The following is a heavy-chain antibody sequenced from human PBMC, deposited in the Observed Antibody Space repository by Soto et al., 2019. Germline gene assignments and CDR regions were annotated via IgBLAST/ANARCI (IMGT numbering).Heavy chain of an antibody. V-gene: IGHV3-7*01. CDR3: AAGFTPDF. Sequence: EVLLVESGGGLVQPGGSLTLSCAASGFTFGSYWMNWVRQAPGKGLEWVANIKGDGSEKYYVDSVEGRFTISRDNTKNSLDLQMNSLRVEDTAGYYCAAGFTPDFWGQGTLVTVSS. D-gene: IGHD3-10*01. CDR2: IKGDGSEK. J-gene: IGHJ4*02. CDR1: GFTFGSYW.